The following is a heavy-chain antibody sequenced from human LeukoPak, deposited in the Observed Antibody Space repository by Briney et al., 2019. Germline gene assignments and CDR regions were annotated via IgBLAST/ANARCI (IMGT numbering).Heavy chain of an antibody. CDR1: GASINNYY. Sequence: SETLSLTCTVSGASINNYYWSWIRQPAGKGLEWIGRIHGGGSTNYNPSLKSRVTVSIDTSKNQSSLKLSSMTAAGTAVYYCARDLASPPYNWFDPWGQGTLVTVSS. V-gene: IGHV4-4*07. D-gene: IGHD3-3*02. CDR2: IHGGGST. CDR3: ARDLASPPYNWFDP. J-gene: IGHJ5*02.